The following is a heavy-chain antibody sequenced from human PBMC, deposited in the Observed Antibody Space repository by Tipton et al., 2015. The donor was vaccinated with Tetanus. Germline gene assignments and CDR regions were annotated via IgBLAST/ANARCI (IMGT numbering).Heavy chain of an antibody. J-gene: IGHJ4*02. Sequence: TLSLTCTVSGGSVRSGSYSWNWIRQPPGKGLEWLAYVSYSGRTNSNYSLKSRITVSQDTSKNQFSLRLTSVTAADTAVYYCARATEHDIMTGYDNWGPGTQVTVSS. CDR3: ARATEHDIMTGYDN. V-gene: IGHV4-61*01. D-gene: IGHD3-9*01. CDR1: GGSVRSGSYS. CDR2: VSYSGRT.